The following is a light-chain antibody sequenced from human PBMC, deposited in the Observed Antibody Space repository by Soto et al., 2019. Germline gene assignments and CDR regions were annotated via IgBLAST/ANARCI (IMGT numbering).Light chain of an antibody. CDR2: LNSDGSH. J-gene: IGLJ3*02. CDR3: QTWGTGLWV. V-gene: IGLV4-69*01. Sequence: QLVLTQSPSASASLGASVKLTCTLSSGHSNYAIAWHQQQPEKGPRYLMKLNSDGSHSKGDGIPDRFSGSSSGAERYLTISSLQYEDEADYYCQTWGTGLWVFGGGTKVTVL. CDR1: SGHSNYA.